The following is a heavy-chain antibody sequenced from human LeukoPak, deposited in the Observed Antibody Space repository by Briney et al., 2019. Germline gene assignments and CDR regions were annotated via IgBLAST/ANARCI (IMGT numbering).Heavy chain of an antibody. CDR2: INPNSGGT. D-gene: IGHD1-14*01. V-gene: IGHV1-2*06. J-gene: IGHJ4*02. CDR1: GYTFTGYY. CDR3: AKAKPQGSDRDFDY. Sequence: GASVKVSCKASGYTFTGYYMRWVRQAPGQGLEWMGRINPNSGGTNYAQKFQGRVTMTRDTSITTAYMELNSLRSDDTAVYYCAKAKPQGSDRDFDYWGQGTLVTVSS.